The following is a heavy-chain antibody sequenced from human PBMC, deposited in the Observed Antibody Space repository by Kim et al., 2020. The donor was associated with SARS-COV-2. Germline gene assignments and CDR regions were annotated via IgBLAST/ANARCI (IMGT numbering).Heavy chain of an antibody. J-gene: IGHJ6*02. CDR1: GGSISSYY. CDR2: IYYSGST. V-gene: IGHV4-59*01. Sequence: SETLSLTCTVSGGSISSYYWSWIRQPPGKGLEWIGYIYYSGSTNYNPSLKSRVTISVDTSKNQFSLKLSSVTAADTAVYYCARVGEIVGAAWVAPIYGMDVWGQGTTVTVSS. D-gene: IGHD1-26*01. CDR3: ARVGEIVGAAWVAPIYGMDV.